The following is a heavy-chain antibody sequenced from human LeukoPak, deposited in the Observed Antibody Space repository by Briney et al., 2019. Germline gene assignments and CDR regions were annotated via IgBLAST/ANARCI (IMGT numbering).Heavy chain of an antibody. V-gene: IGHV4-61*02. CDR3: ARHRYYYDSSGYPGD. Sequence: PSETLSLTCTVSGGSIRTGSYYWSWIRQPAGKELQWIGRIFTSGSTNYNPSLKSRVTISVDTSKNQFSLKLSSVTAADTAVYYCARHRYYYDSSGYPGDWGQGTLVTVSS. CDR2: IFTSGST. D-gene: IGHD3-22*01. J-gene: IGHJ4*02. CDR1: GGSIRTGSYY.